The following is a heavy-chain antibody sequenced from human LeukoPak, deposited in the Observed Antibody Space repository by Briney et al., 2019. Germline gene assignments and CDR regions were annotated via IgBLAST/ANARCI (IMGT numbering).Heavy chain of an antibody. CDR1: GFTFSSYW. CDR2: IDRDGSRI. J-gene: IGHJ4*02. CDR3: VRGNDYGGPHY. Sequence: GGSLRLSCAVSGFTFSSYWMHWVRQAPGKGLVWVSRIDRDGSRINYADSVKGRFTISRDNGKNTLFLQRNSLRAEDAAVYYCVRGNDYGGPHYWGQGTLVTVSS. V-gene: IGHV3-74*01. D-gene: IGHD4-23*01.